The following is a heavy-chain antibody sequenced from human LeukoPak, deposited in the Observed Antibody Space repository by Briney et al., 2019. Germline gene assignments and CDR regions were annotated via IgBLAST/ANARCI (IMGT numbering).Heavy chain of an antibody. CDR2: INPNSGGT. CDR1: GYTFTGYY. V-gene: IGHV1-2*02. J-gene: IGHJ5*02. CDR3: ARDRVMVDLGYCSGTSCPPPDWFDP. Sequence: ASVKVSCKASGYTFTGYYMHWVRQAPGQGLEWMGWINPNSGGTNYAQKFQGRVTMTTDTSTSTAYMELRSLRSDDTAVYYCARDRVMVDLGYCSGTSCPPPDWFDPWGQGTLVTVSS. D-gene: IGHD2-2*01.